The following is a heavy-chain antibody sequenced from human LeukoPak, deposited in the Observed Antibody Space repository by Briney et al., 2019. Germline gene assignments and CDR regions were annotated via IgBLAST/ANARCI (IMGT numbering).Heavy chain of an antibody. V-gene: IGHV4-39*07. CDR3: ARVLRGTYDY. CDR2: IYHSGST. Sequence: RASETLSLTCTVSGDSISSSNCYWGWIRQPPGKGLEWIGSIYHSGSTYYNPSLKSRVTISVDTSKNQFSLKLSSVTAADTAVYYCARVLRGTYDYWGQGTLVTVSS. CDR1: GDSISSSNCY. D-gene: IGHD1-7*01. J-gene: IGHJ4*02.